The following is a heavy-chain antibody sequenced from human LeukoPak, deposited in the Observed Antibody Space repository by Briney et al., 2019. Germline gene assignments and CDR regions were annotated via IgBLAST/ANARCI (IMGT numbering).Heavy chain of an antibody. CDR3: ARHEYRRAFDI. V-gene: IGHV4-39*01. CDR2: IFYSGST. D-gene: IGHD2-2*01. CDR1: GGSIRSNDFY. Sequence: SETLSLTCTVSGGSIRSNDFYWSWIRQPPGKGLEWIGYIFYSGSTYYNPSLKSRVTISVDTSKNQFSLKLSSVTATDTAVYYCARHEYRRAFDIWGQGTMVTVSS. J-gene: IGHJ3*02.